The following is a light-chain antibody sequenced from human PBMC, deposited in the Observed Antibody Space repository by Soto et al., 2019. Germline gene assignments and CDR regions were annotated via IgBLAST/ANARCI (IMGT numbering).Light chain of an antibody. Sequence: QAVVTQEPSLTVSPGGTVTLTCASSTGAVTSDYYPNWFQQKHGQAPKSLIYNTHNRHSWTPARFSGSLLGNRAALTLSGVLPEDEAEYYCLLFSGGAYVFGPGTKLTVL. V-gene: IGLV7-43*01. CDR1: TGAVTSDYY. J-gene: IGLJ1*01. CDR2: NTH. CDR3: LLFSGGAYV.